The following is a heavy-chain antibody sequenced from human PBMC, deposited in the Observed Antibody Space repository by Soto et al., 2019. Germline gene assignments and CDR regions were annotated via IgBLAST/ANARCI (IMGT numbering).Heavy chain of an antibody. CDR2: INHSGST. Sequence: SETLSLTCAVYGWSFSGYYWSWIRQPPGKGLEWIGEINHSGSTNYNPSLKSRVTISVDTSKNQFSLKLSSVTAADTAVYYCARGLGSHIVVVPAANGSCFDPWGQGTLVTVSS. CDR3: ARGLGSHIVVVPAANGSCFDP. CDR1: GWSFSGYY. J-gene: IGHJ5*02. D-gene: IGHD2-2*01. V-gene: IGHV4-34*01.